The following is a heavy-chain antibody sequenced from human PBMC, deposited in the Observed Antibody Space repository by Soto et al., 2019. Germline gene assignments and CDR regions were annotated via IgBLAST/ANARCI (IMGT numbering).Heavy chain of an antibody. CDR3: AREGALKPFSS. V-gene: IGHV3-21*01. J-gene: IGHJ5*02. CDR1: GFTFSSYN. CDR2: ISGSSIYI. Sequence: PGGSLRLSCAASGFTFSSYNMNWVRQAPGKGLEWVSHISGSSIYIHYADSVRGRFTISRDNAKNSVYLQMDSLRVEDTAVYYCAREGALKPFSSWGQGALVTVSS.